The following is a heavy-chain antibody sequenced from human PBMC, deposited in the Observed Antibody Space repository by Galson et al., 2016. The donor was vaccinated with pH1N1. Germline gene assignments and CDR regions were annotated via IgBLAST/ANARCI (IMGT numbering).Heavy chain of an antibody. CDR2: IHYGGSKT. CDR3: ARDKRERPGYSSGWCGDY. CDR1: GFTFSNYG. Sequence: SLRLSCAASGFTFSNYGMHWVRQAPGKGLEWLSFIHYGGSKTYQLDSVKGRFTISRDNSKNTLYLQMNSLRAEDTAVYYCARDKRERPGYSSGWCGDYWGQGSLVTVSS. J-gene: IGHJ4*02. D-gene: IGHD6-19*01. V-gene: IGHV3-30*02.